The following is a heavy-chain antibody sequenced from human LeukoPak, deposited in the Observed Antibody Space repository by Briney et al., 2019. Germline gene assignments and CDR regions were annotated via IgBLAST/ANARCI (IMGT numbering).Heavy chain of an antibody. CDR2: ISWNSGSI. J-gene: IGHJ4*02. CDR3: AKDLVVTAKITPTTFDY. CDR1: GYTFDDYA. Sequence: GGSLRLSCAASGYTFDDYAMHWVRQAPGKGLEWVSGISWNSGSIGYADSVKGRFTISSDNAKNSLYLQMNSLRAEDTALYYCAKDLVVTAKITPTTFDYWGQGTLVTVSS. V-gene: IGHV3-9*01. D-gene: IGHD2-21*02.